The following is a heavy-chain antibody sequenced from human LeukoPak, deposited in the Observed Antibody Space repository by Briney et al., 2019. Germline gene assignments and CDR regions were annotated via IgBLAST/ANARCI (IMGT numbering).Heavy chain of an antibody. CDR1: GGSISSCY. J-gene: IGHJ4*02. CDR2: IYYSGST. D-gene: IGHD5-12*01. Sequence: SETLSLTCTVSGGSISSCYWSWIRQPPGKGLEWIGYIYYSGSTNYNPSLKSRVTISVDTSKNQFSLKLSSVTAADTAVYYCARGDSGYDLSYYFDYWGQGTLVTVSS. CDR3: ARGDSGYDLSYYFDY. V-gene: IGHV4-59*01.